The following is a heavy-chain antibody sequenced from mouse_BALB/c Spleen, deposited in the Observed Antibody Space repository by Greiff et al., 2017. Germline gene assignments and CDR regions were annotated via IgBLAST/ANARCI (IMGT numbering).Heavy chain of an antibody. V-gene: IGHV3-2*02. CDR1: GYSFTSDYA. D-gene: IGHD1-1*01. J-gene: IGHJ2*01. CDR3: ARYGDYYGSSSYYFDY. Sequence: EVQLVESGPGLVKPSQSLSLTCTFPGYSFTSDYAGTWFRRFPGNNLGWMAYISYGGSTSYTPSLKSRISITRDTSKNQFFLQLNSVTTEDTATYYCARYGDYYGSSSYYFDYWGQGTTLTVSS. CDR2: ISYGGST.